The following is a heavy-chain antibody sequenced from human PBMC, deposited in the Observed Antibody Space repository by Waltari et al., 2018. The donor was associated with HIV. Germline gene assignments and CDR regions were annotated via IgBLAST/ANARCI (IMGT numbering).Heavy chain of an antibody. J-gene: IGHJ5*02. CDR3: AGDSVGGGSYLGAGFDP. D-gene: IGHD1-26*01. Sequence: QVQLVQSGAEVKKPGSSVKVSCKASGGTFSSYAISWVRQAPGQGLEWMGGIIPILGTANNAQKFQGRVTITADESTSTAYMELSSLRSEDTAVYYCAGDSVGGGSYLGAGFDPWGQGTLVTVSS. CDR2: IIPILGTA. V-gene: IGHV1-69*01. CDR1: GGTFSSYA.